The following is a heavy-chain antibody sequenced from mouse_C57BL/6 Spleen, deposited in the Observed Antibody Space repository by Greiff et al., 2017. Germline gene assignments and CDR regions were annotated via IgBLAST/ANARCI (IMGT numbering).Heavy chain of an antibody. D-gene: IGHD2-4*01. CDR3: ALYYDYDGPLAY. CDR1: GYTFTSYW. J-gene: IGHJ3*01. V-gene: IGHV1-50*01. Sequence: VQLQQPGAELVKPGASVKLSCKASGYTFTSYWMQWVKQRPGQGLEWIGEIDPSDSYTNYNQKFKGKATLTVDTSSSTAYMQLSSLTSEDSAVYYCALYYDYDGPLAYWGQGTLVTVSA. CDR2: IDPSDSYT.